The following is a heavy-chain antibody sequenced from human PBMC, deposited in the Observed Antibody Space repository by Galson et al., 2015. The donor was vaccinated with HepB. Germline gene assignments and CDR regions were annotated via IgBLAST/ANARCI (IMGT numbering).Heavy chain of an antibody. Sequence: LSLTCAVYGGSFSGYYWSWIRQPPGKGLEWIGEINHSGSTNYNPSLKSRVTISVDTSKNQFSLKLSSVTAADTAVYYCARGQGYYYDSSSLNLPLPHWYFDLWGRGTLVTVSS. CDR3: ARGQGYYYDSSSLNLPLPHWYFDL. CDR1: GGSFSGYY. V-gene: IGHV4-34*01. CDR2: INHSGST. J-gene: IGHJ2*01. D-gene: IGHD3-22*01.